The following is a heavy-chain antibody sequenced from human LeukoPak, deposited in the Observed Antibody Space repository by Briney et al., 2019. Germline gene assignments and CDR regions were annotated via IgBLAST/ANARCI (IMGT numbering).Heavy chain of an antibody. J-gene: IGHJ4*02. D-gene: IGHD4-17*01. CDR1: GGSISSGSYY. V-gene: IGHV4-61*02. CDR2: IYTSGST. Sequence: SQTLSLTCTVSGGSISSGSYYWSWIRQPAGKGLEWIGRIYTSGSTNYNPSLESRVTISADTSKNQFSLKLSSVTAADTAVYYCARDYGDHEDYWGQGTLVTVSS. CDR3: ARDYGDHEDY.